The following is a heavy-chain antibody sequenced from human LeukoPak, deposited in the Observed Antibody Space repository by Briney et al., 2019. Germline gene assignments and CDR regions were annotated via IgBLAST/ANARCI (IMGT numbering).Heavy chain of an antibody. Sequence: GESLRLSCAASGFTFSSYAMHWVRQAPGKGLEWVAITSSDGSNKYYADSVEGRFTISRDNSKNTLYLQMNSLRAEDTAVYCCARLASSAAFDWGQGTLVTVSS. D-gene: IGHD2-2*01. J-gene: IGHJ4*02. CDR2: TSSDGSNK. CDR1: GFTFSSYA. V-gene: IGHV3-30*04. CDR3: ARLASSAAFD.